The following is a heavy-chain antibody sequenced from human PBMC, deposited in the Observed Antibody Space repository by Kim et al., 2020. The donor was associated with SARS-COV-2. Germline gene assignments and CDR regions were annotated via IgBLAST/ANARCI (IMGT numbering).Heavy chain of an antibody. Sequence: GRFTISRDNSKNKRYLQMNSLRAEDTAVYYCAKKPSPYCSGGSCYSSLGYWGQGTLVTVSS. D-gene: IGHD2-15*01. J-gene: IGHJ4*02. CDR3: AKKPSPYCSGGSCYSSLGY. V-gene: IGHV3-23*01.